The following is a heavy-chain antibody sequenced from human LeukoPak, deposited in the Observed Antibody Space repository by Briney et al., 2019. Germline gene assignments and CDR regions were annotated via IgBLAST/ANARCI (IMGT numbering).Heavy chain of an antibody. V-gene: IGHV4-34*01. CDR3: ARGPYYDYVWGSYRLRYYFDY. CDR2: INHSGST. Sequence: PSETLSLTCAVYGGSFSGYYWSWIRQPPGKGLEWIGEINHSGSTNYNPSLKSRVTISVDTSKNQFSLKLSSVTAADTAVCYCARGPYYDYVWGSYRLRYYFDYWGQGTLVTVSS. CDR1: GGSFSGYY. J-gene: IGHJ4*02. D-gene: IGHD3-16*02.